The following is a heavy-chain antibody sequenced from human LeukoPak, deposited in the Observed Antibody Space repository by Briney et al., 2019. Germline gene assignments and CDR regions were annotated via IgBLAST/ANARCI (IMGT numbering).Heavy chain of an antibody. D-gene: IGHD3-3*01. CDR2: ISGSGGST. V-gene: IGHV3-23*01. CDR1: GFTFSSYA. J-gene: IGHJ4*02. Sequence: GGSLRLSCAASGFTFSSYAMSWVRQAPGKGLEWVSAISGSGGSTYYADSVKGRFTISRDNSKNTLYLQMNSLRAEDTAVYYCAKPLITPSPSLRFFEWSFDYWGQGTLVTVSS. CDR3: AKPLITPSPSLRFFEWSFDY.